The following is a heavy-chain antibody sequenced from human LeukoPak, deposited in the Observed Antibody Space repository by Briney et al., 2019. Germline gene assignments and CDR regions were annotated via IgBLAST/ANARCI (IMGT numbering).Heavy chain of an antibody. CDR3: ARLLRGYNYDYDFRSIEY. Sequence: SETLSLTCTVSGRSISSSNYYWGWIRQPPGKGLEWVGTIYYSGSTHYNPSLKSRVTISVDTSKNQFSLNLSSVTAADTAVYYCARLLRGYNYDYDFRSIEYWGQGTLVTVSS. V-gene: IGHV4-39*01. J-gene: IGHJ4*02. CDR1: GRSISSSNYY. CDR2: IYYSGST. D-gene: IGHD5-18*01.